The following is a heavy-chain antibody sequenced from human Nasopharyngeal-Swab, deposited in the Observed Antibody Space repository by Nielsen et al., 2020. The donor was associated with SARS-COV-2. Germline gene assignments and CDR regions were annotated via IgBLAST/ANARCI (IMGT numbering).Heavy chain of an antibody. CDR3: ARGWRYSSSWYKWFDP. CDR2: IHHSGST. Sequence: GSLTLSCAVSGGSFSGYYWSWICHPPAKGLELIGEIHHSGSTNYNPPPKSRVTISVDTSKNQFSLKLSSVTAADTAVYYCARGWRYSSSWYKWFDPWGQGTLVTVSS. J-gene: IGHJ5*02. D-gene: IGHD6-13*01. V-gene: IGHV4-34*01. CDR1: GGSFSGYY.